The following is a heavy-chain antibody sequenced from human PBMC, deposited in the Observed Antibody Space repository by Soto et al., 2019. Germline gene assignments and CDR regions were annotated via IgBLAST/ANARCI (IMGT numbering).Heavy chain of an antibody. CDR1: GYTLTSYA. J-gene: IGHJ5*02. CDR3: ARDYGDFFLNWFDP. Sequence: GASVKVPCKASGYTLTSYAMHWVRQSPGQRLEWMGWINAGNGNTKYSQKFQGRVTITRDTSASTAYMELSSLRSEDTAVYYCARDYGDFFLNWFDPWGQGTLVTVSS. CDR2: INAGNGNT. D-gene: IGHD4-17*01. V-gene: IGHV1-3*01.